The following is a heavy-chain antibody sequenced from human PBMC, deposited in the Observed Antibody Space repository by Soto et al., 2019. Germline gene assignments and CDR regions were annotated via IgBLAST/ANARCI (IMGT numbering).Heavy chain of an antibody. J-gene: IGHJ6*02. CDR1: GGSISSYY. V-gene: IGHV4-59*12. Sequence: PSETLSLTCTVSGGSISSYYWSWIRQPPGKGLEWIGYIYYSGSTYYNPSLKSRVTISVDTSKSQFSLKLSSVTAADTAVYYYARDKYDFWSGYYPGYYYYGMDVWGQGTTVTVSS. D-gene: IGHD3-3*01. CDR2: IYYSGST. CDR3: ARDKYDFWSGYYPGYYYYGMDV.